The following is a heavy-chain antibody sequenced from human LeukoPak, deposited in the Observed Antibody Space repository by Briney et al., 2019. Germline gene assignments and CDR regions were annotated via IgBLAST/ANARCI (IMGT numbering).Heavy chain of an antibody. D-gene: IGHD5-12*01. CDR3: AREALVDIVATVHFDY. CDR1: GYTFTSYG. CDR2: ISAYNGNT. V-gene: IGHV1-18*01. J-gene: IGHJ4*02. Sequence: ASVKVSCKASGYTFTSYGISWVRQAPGQGLEWMGWISAYNGNTNYAQKLQGRVTMTTDTSTSTAYMELRSLRPDDTAVYYCAREALVDIVATVHFDYWGQGTLVTVSS.